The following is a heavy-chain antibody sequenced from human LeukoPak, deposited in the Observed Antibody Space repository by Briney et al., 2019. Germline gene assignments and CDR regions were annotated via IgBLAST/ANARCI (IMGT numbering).Heavy chain of an antibody. CDR3: VTQISGWVY. J-gene: IGHJ4*02. CDR1: GFTFDTFV. D-gene: IGHD6-19*01. Sequence: GGSLRLSCSASGFTFDTFVMHWARQAPGKGLEYVSGISGNGARTYNVDFVKGRFTISRDNPKNTLFLQMTSLRADDTAVYYCVTQISGWVYWGQGTLVTVSS. CDR2: ISGNGART. V-gene: IGHV3-64D*06.